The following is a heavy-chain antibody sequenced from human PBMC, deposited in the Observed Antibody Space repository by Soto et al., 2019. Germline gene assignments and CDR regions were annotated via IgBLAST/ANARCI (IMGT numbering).Heavy chain of an antibody. J-gene: IGHJ5*02. D-gene: IGHD2-2*01. Sequence: QLQLQESGPGLVKPSETLSLTCTVSGGSISSSSYYWGWIRQPPGKGLEWIGSIYYSGSTYYNPSLKSRVTISVDTSKNQCSRKLSSVTAADTAVYYCARRKGVVPAAMSPKEAQTNWFDPWGQGTLVTVSS. CDR1: GGSISSSSYY. CDR2: IYYSGST. CDR3: ARRKGVVPAAMSPKEAQTNWFDP. V-gene: IGHV4-39*01.